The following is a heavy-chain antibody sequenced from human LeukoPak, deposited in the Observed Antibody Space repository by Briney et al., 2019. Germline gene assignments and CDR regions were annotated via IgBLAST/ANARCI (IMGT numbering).Heavy chain of an antibody. CDR3: ATESRTRPFDS. Sequence: SETLSLTCTVSGGAISKYYYNWIRQSPGKGLEWIGYISHSGDTNYNPSLTSRVTISIDPSKSHFSLELSSVTAADTAVYYCATESRTRPFDSWGQGTLVTVSS. CDR2: ISHSGDT. D-gene: IGHD6-6*01. J-gene: IGHJ4*02. CDR1: GGAISKYY. V-gene: IGHV4-59*01.